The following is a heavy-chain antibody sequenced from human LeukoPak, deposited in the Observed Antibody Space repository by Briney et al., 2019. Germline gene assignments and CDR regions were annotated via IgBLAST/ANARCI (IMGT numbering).Heavy chain of an antibody. D-gene: IGHD6-19*01. CDR1: GGSISSNNW. V-gene: IGHV4-4*02. Sequence: SETLSLTCAVSGGSISSNNWWSWVRQPPGKGLEWIGEIYQSGSTSYNPSLKSRVTISMDKSKNQFSLNLSSVTAADTAVYYCTKCGRGYSSGWNGEDANAFDIWGQGTMVTVSS. J-gene: IGHJ3*02. CDR2: IYQSGST. CDR3: TKCGRGYSSGWNGEDANAFDI.